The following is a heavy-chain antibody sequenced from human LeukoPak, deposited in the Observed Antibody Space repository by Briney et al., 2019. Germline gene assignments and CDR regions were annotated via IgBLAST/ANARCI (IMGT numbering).Heavy chain of an antibody. Sequence: PGGSLKLSCAGSGFTFSGSSMHWVRQASGKGLEWVGRIRSKANSYATAYAASVRGRFTLSRDGSKNTAYLQLNSLKTEDTAVYYCTSRSGSYSEALDIWGQGTMVTVSS. D-gene: IGHD3-10*01. V-gene: IGHV3-73*01. CDR2: IRSKANSYAT. J-gene: IGHJ3*02. CDR1: GFTFSGSS. CDR3: TSRSGSYSEALDI.